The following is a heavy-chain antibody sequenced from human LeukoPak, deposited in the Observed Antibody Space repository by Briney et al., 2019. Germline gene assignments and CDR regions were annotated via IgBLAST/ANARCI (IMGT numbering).Heavy chain of an antibody. CDR3: ARDTSIGKYCTNGVCSPFDY. CDR2: ISDSGDYT. D-gene: IGHD2-8*01. CDR1: GFTFSSYA. V-gene: IGHV3-23*01. Sequence: GGSLRLSCAGSGFTFSSYAMSWVRQTPGQGLEWVSVISDSGDYTSYADSVRGRFTISRDNSRNTLYLQMISLRPEDTAVYYCARDTSIGKYCTNGVCSPFDYWGQGTLVTVSS. J-gene: IGHJ4*02.